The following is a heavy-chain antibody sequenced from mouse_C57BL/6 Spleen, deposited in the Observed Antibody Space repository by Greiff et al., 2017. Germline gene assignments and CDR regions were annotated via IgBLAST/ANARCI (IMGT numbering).Heavy chain of an antibody. CDR3: ATYDYDGAWFAY. CDR1: GYTFTSYW. J-gene: IGHJ3*01. Sequence: QVQLQQPGAELVKPGASVKLSCKASGYTFTSYWMHWVKQRPGQGLVWIGMIHPNSGSTNYNEKFKSKATLTVDKSSSTAYMQLSSLTSEDSAVYYCATYDYDGAWFAYWGQGTLVTVSA. CDR2: IHPNSGST. V-gene: IGHV1-64*01. D-gene: IGHD2-4*01.